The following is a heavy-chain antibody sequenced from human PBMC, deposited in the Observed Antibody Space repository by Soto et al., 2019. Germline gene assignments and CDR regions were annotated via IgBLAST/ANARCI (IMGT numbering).Heavy chain of an antibody. V-gene: IGHV3-30-3*01. CDR3: ARDRFASSWSYFDY. CDR1: GFTFSNYA. J-gene: IGHJ4*02. Sequence: QVQLVESGGGVVQPGRSLRLSCAASGFTFSNYALHWVRQAPGKGLEWVAVISDDGSNKYYADSVKGRFTISRDNSKNTLYLQKYSLRAEDTAMYYCARDRFASSWSYFDYWGQGTPVTVSS. CDR2: ISDDGSNK. D-gene: IGHD6-13*01.